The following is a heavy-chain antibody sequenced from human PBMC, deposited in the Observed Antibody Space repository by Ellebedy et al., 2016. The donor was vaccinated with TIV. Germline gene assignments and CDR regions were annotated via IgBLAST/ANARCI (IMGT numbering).Heavy chain of an antibody. CDR2: IYYSGST. CDR1: GGSISSYY. D-gene: IGHD3-3*01. V-gene: IGHV4-59*01. J-gene: IGHJ3*02. CDR3: ASRAIFGMGIDAFDI. Sequence: SETLSLXXTVSGGSISSYYWSWIRQPPGKGLEWIGYIYYSGSTNCNPSLKSRVTISVDTSKNQFSLKLSSVTAADTAVYYCASRAIFGMGIDAFDIWGQGTMVTVSS.